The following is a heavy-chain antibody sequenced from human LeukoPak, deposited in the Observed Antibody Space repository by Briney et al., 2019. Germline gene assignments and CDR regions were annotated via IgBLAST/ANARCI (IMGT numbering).Heavy chain of an antibody. CDR3: ARDRRWLQLGNWFDP. CDR1: GFTFSSYS. D-gene: IGHD5-24*01. Sequence: GGSLRLSCAASGFTFSSYSMNWVRQAPGKGLEWVSSISSSSSYIYYADSEKGRFTISRDNAKNSLYLQMNSLRAEDTAVYYCARDRRWLQLGNWFDPWGQGTLVTVSS. CDR2: ISSSSSYI. J-gene: IGHJ5*02. V-gene: IGHV3-21*01.